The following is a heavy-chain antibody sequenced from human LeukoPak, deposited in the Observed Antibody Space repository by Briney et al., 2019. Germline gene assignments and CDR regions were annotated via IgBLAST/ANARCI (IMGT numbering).Heavy chain of an antibody. CDR2: ISYDGSSK. V-gene: IGHV3-30*18. D-gene: IGHD6-13*01. Sequence: GRSLRLSCAASGFAFSRYGMHWVRQAPGKGLEWVAVISYDGSSKYYADSVKGRFTISRDNSKNTLYLQMNSLRADDTSVYYCAKDPRGAAAGDGTLVSWGQGTLVTVSS. CDR1: GFAFSRYG. CDR3: AKDPRGAAAGDGTLVS. J-gene: IGHJ4*02.